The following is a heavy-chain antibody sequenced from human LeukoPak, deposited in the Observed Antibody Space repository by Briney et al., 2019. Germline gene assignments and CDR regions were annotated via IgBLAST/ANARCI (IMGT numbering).Heavy chain of an antibody. J-gene: IGHJ4*02. CDR2: ISSSSYI. Sequence: PGGSLRLSCAASGFTFSSYSMNWVRQAPGKGLEWVSSISSSSYIYYADSVKGRFTISRDNAKNSLYLQMNSLRAEDTAVYYCARAEMVRGPPNNDWGQGTLVTVSS. CDR1: GFTFSSYS. CDR3: ARAEMVRGPPNND. D-gene: IGHD3-10*01. V-gene: IGHV3-21*01.